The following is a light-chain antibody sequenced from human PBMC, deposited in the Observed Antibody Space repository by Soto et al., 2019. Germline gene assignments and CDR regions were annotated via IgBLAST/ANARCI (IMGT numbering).Light chain of an antibody. J-gene: IGKJ2*01. CDR3: QQYYITPYT. Sequence: DIVLTQSPDTLTVSLGERATINCKSSQSVLHTSYSKDYLVWYQQKPGQPPRLLIHWSSTRDSGVPERFSGRGSGTDFTLTISGLQAEDVAVYYCQQYYITPYTFGQGTRVEIK. CDR1: QSVLHTSYSKDY. V-gene: IGKV4-1*01. CDR2: WSS.